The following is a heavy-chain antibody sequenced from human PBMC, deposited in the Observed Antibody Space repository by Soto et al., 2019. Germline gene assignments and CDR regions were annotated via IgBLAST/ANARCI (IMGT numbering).Heavy chain of an antibody. CDR1: LGTFISYA. CDR3: ARDLGGYYH. V-gene: IGHV1-69*01. D-gene: IGHD2-21*02. CDR2: IIPIFGTA. J-gene: IGHJ5*02. Sequence: VKVCCKAPLGTFISYALSSARQAPGQGLEWMGGIIPIFGTANYAQKFQGRVTITADESTSTAYMELSSLRSEDTAVYCCARDLGGYYHWGQGTLVTVSS.